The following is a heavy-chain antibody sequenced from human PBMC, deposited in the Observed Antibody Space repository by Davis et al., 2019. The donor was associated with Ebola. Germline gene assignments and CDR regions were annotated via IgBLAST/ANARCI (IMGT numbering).Heavy chain of an antibody. V-gene: IGHV4-39*07. CDR2: IYYSGST. J-gene: IGHJ4*02. D-gene: IGHD2-21*01. CDR3: ARDGRGACGGDCHTPYDY. Sequence: PSETLSLTCTVSGGSISSGVYYWGWLRQPPGKGLEWIGSIYYSGSTYYNPSLKSRVTISVDTSKNQFSLKLSSVTAADTAVYYCARDGRGACGGDCHTPYDYWGQGTLVTVSS. CDR1: GGSISSGVYY.